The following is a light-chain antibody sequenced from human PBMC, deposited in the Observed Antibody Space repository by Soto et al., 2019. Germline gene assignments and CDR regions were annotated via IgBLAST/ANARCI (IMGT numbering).Light chain of an antibody. Sequence: QPVLTQPPSVSGAPGQRVTISCTGSSSNIGAGYDVHWYQQFPGTAPKLLIYGNNNRPSGVPDRFSGSKSVTSASLAITGLQAEDEADYYCQSYDSSLSGVFGSGTKLTVL. V-gene: IGLV1-40*01. J-gene: IGLJ1*01. CDR1: SSNIGAGYD. CDR3: QSYDSSLSGV. CDR2: GNN.